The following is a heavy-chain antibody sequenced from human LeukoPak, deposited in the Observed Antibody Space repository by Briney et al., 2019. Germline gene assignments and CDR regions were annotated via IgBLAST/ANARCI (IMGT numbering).Heavy chain of an antibody. CDR3: AKGRNDYGDAALNY. Sequence: RGSLRLSCAASGFTFSTYAVTWVRQAPGKGLEWVSNISGGGDNTYYADSVKGRFTVSRDNSKNTLYLQMNSLRAEDTAGYYCAKGRNDYGDAALNYWGQGTLVTVSS. J-gene: IGHJ4*02. V-gene: IGHV3-23*01. CDR2: ISGGGDNT. CDR1: GFTFSTYA. D-gene: IGHD4-17*01.